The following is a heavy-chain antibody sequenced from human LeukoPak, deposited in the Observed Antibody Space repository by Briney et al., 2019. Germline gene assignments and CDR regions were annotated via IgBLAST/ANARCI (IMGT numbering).Heavy chain of an antibody. Sequence: GGSLRLSRASSGLTLSRYAMHWVRQAPGKGLEYVSALSSNGGSTYYANSVKGRFTISRDNSKNTLYLQMGSLRAEDMAVYYCARGRTAAHYYYGMDVWGQGTTVTVSS. CDR1: GLTLSRYA. J-gene: IGHJ6*02. D-gene: IGHD2-2*01. V-gene: IGHV3-64*01. CDR2: LSSNGGST. CDR3: ARGRTAAHYYYGMDV.